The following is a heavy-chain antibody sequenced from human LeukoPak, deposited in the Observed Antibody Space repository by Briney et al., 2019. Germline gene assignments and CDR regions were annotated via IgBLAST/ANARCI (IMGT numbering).Heavy chain of an antibody. CDR2: ISSSSSYI. Sequence: GGSLRLSCAASGFTFSSYSMNWVRQAPGKGLEWVSSISSSSSYIYYADSVKGRFTISRDNAKNSLYLQMNSLRAEDTAVYYCATTPPPGYPQYSSGHYWGQGTLVTVSS. CDR1: GFTFSSYS. J-gene: IGHJ4*02. D-gene: IGHD6-19*01. CDR3: ATTPPPGYPQYSSGHY. V-gene: IGHV3-21*01.